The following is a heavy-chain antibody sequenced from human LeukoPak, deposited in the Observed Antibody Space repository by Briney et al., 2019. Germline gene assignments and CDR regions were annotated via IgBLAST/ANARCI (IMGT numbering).Heavy chain of an antibody. CDR1: GYSISSGYY. D-gene: IGHD3-10*01. CDR2: IYHSGST. Sequence: SETLSLTCTVSGYSISSGYYWGWIRQPPGKGLEWIGSIYHSGSTYYNPSLKSRVTISVDTSKNQFSLKPSSVTAADTAVYYCASLAGGYFDYWGQGTLVTVSS. CDR3: ASLAGGYFDY. J-gene: IGHJ4*02. V-gene: IGHV4-38-2*02.